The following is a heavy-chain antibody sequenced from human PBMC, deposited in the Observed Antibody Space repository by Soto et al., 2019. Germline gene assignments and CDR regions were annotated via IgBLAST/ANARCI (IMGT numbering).Heavy chain of an antibody. CDR3: ARVTPGGGDAFDI. CDR2: IYYSGST. V-gene: IGHV4-59*01. D-gene: IGHD2-15*01. Sequence: QVHLQESGPGLVKPSETLSLTCTVSGGSISSYYWSWIRQPPGKGLEWIGYIYYSGSTNYNPSLKSRVTISVDTSKNQFSLKLSSVTAADTAVYYCARVTPGGGDAFDIWGQGTMVTVSS. J-gene: IGHJ3*02. CDR1: GGSISSYY.